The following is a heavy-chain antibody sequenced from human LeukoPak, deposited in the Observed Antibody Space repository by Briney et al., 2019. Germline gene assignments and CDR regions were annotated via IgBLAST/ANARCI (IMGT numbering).Heavy chain of an antibody. J-gene: IGHJ5*02. V-gene: IGHV3-21*01. Sequence: PGRSLRLSCAASGFTFSSYSMNWVRQAPGKGLEWVSSISSSSSYIYYADSVKGRFTISRDNAKNSLYLQMNSLRAEDTAVYYCARENYYDSSGYSYNWFDPWGQGTLVTVSS. CDR1: GFTFSSYS. CDR2: ISSSSSYI. CDR3: ARENYYDSSGYSYNWFDP. D-gene: IGHD3-22*01.